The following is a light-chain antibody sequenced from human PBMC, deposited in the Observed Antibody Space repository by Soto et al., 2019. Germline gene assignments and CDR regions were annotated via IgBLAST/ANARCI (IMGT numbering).Light chain of an antibody. CDR2: PAS. Sequence: DIQMTQSPSSVSASVGDRVTITCRASQDISNWLAWYQQKPGKAPNLLIFPASNLQSGVPSRFSGSGSGTDFTLTISSLQPEDSATYYCQQANNSPPTFSHGTRLEIK. CDR3: QQANNSPPT. CDR1: QDISNW. V-gene: IGKV1-12*01. J-gene: IGKJ5*01.